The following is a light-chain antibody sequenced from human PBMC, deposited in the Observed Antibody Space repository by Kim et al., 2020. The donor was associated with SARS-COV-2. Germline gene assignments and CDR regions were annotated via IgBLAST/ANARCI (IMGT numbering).Light chain of an antibody. CDR3: QQSNTSPWT. CDR1: QNITNW. V-gene: IGKV1-5*03. Sequence: ASLGDRVTITCRASQNITNWLAWYQQRPGTAPKLIIYKASGLQSGVPSRFSGSGAGTQFTLTISSLHPEDLATYYCQQSNTSPWTFGQGTKVDIK. J-gene: IGKJ1*01. CDR2: KAS.